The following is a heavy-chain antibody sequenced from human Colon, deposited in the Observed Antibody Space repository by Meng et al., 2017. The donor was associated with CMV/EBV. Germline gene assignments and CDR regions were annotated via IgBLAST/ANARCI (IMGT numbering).Heavy chain of an antibody. V-gene: IGHV3-21*01. D-gene: IGHD6-25*01. J-gene: IGHJ5*01. CDR2: ITGSGSYM. Sequence: GESLKISCAASGFTFSSYGMNWVRQAPGKGLEWVSSITGSGSYMYYTDSVKGRFTVSRDNTNNSLFLQIENLRVEDTALYYCARGGFQLPPDSWGQGALVTVSS. CDR3: ARGGFQLPPDS. CDR1: GFTFSSYG.